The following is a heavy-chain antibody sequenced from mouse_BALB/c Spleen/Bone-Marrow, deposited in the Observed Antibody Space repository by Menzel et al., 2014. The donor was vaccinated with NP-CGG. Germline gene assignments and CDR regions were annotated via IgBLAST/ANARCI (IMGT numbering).Heavy chain of an antibody. J-gene: IGHJ3*01. D-gene: IGHD1-1*01. V-gene: IGHV5-6*02. CDR3: AFITAIAY. Sequence: DVMLVESGGDLVEPGGSLKLPCAASGFTFSSYGMSWVRQTPDKRLEWVATVGGGDSNTYYPDFVKGRFTISRDIAKNTLYLHMSSLKSEDTAMYYCAFITAIAYWGQGTLVTVSA. CDR2: VGGGDSNT. CDR1: GFTFSSYG.